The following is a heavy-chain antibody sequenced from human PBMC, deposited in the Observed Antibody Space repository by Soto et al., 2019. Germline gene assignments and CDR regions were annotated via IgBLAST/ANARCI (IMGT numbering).Heavy chain of an antibody. CDR3: ARRAGGGGWLFDY. Sequence: RTVLDGKIISLYCSCILKKPGKGLEWIGYIYYSGSTNYNPSLKSRVTISIDTSKNQFPLKLSSVTAADTAVYSCARRAGGGGWLFDYWGGGTLVTVSS. D-gene: IGHD5-12*01. CDR2: IYYSGST. CDR1: DGKIISLY. J-gene: IGHJ4*02. V-gene: IGHV4-59*11.